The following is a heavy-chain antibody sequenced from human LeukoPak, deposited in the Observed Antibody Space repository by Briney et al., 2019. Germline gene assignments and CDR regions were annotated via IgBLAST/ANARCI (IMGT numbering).Heavy chain of an antibody. CDR2: ISSTSSHI. Sequence: PGGSLRLSCAASGFTFSSYAMIWVRQAPGKGLEWVSSISSTSSHIYYADSVKGRFTISRDNAKNSLYLQMNSLRAEDTALYYCARTPPAYCSGGSCYIDYWGQGTLVTVSS. J-gene: IGHJ4*02. CDR3: ARTPPAYCSGGSCYIDY. D-gene: IGHD2-15*01. V-gene: IGHV3-21*04. CDR1: GFTFSSYA.